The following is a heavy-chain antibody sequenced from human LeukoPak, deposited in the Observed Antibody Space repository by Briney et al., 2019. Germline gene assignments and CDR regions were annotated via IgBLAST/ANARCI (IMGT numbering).Heavy chain of an antibody. CDR2: IKEDGSEN. J-gene: IGHJ3*02. Sequence: GGSLRLSCAASAFTFRSYWMSWVRQAPEKGLEWVANIKEDGSENYYVDSVKGRFTISRDNAENSLYLQMNSLRVEDTALYYCARYGNNVDNAFDIWGQGTMVTVSS. V-gene: IGHV3-7*01. CDR3: ARYGNNVDNAFDI. CDR1: AFTFRSYW. D-gene: IGHD4-17*01.